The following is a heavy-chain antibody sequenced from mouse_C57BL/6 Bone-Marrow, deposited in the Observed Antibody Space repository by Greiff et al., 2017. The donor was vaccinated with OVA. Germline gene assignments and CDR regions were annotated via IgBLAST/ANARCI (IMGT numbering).Heavy chain of an antibody. D-gene: IGHD4-1*01. J-gene: IGHJ2*01. CDR3: ARAITGSFDY. CDR1: GFTFSSYA. V-gene: IGHV5-4*03. CDR2: ISDGGSYT. Sequence: EVKLVESGGGLVKPGGSLKLSCAASGFTFSSYAMSWVRQTPEKRLEWVATISDGGSYTYYPDNVKGRFTISRDNAKNNLYLQMSHLKSEDTAMYYCARAITGSFDYWGQGTTLTVSS.